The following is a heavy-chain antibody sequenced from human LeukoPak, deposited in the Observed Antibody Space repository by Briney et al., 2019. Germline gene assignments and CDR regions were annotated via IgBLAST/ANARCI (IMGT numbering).Heavy chain of an antibody. J-gene: IGHJ4*02. CDR3: VRDLWNYYDSSGYYYEDY. CDR1: GFTFSSYW. V-gene: IGHV3-74*01. CDR2: INSDGSIT. Sequence: GGSLRLSCAASGFTFSSYWMYWVRQAPGKGLVWVSRINSDGSITSNADSVKGRFTISRDNAKNTLFLQMNSLRAEDTAVYYCVRDLWNYYDSSGYYYEDYWGQGTLVTVSS. D-gene: IGHD3-22*01.